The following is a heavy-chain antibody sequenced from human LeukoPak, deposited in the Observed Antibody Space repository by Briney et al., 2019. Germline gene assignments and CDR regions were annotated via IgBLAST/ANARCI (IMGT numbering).Heavy chain of an antibody. CDR2: IYSSGST. CDR1: GGSISSSSYY. Sequence: SETLSLTCTVSGGSISSSSYYWGWIRQPPRKGLEWIGNIYSSGSTYYNPSLKSRVTMSVDTSKNQFSLKLSSVTATDTAVYYCAYGGYSYDFDYWGQGTLVTVSS. V-gene: IGHV4-39*01. J-gene: IGHJ4*02. D-gene: IGHD5-18*01. CDR3: AYGGYSYDFDY.